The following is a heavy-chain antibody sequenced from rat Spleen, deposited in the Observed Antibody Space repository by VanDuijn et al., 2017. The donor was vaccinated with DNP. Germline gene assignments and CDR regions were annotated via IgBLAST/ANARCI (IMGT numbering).Heavy chain of an antibody. D-gene: IGHD4-1*01. CDR3: AIDLSTGRA. Sequence: EVQLVESGGDLVQPGRSLKLSCVAFGFTFNDYWMAWIRQVPGKGLEWLGAITGSDGNTYYRDSVKGRFTVSRDDPKSTLYLQMDGLRSEDTATYYCAIDLSTGRAWGQGAMVTVSS. CDR2: ITGSDGNT. V-gene: IGHV5-31*01. J-gene: IGHJ2*01. CDR1: GFTFNDYW.